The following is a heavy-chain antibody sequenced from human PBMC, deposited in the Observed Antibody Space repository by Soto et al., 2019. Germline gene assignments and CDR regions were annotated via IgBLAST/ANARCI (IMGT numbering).Heavy chain of an antibody. D-gene: IGHD2-21*02. CDR1: GGIFVDHG. CDR2: ISWNSASI. V-gene: IGHV3-9*01. Sequence: HSCTAAGGIFVDHGVHWVRIAPGKGLEWVSCISWNSASIGYADSVKGRFTISRDNARRSLYLEMNSLRAEDTAVYYCARDRIGGDYVNYYYYGMDVWGQGTTVTVSS. J-gene: IGHJ6*02. CDR3: ARDRIGGDYVNYYYYGMDV.